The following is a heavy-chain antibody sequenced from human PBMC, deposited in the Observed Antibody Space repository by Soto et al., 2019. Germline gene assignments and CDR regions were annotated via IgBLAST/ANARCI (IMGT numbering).Heavy chain of an antibody. CDR1: GNIFNSYW. V-gene: IGHV5-51*01. J-gene: IGHJ5*02. CDR3: ARQGVRKIFVVVQQYSWFDP. CDR2: IYPGDSET. D-gene: IGHD3-3*01. Sequence: PGESLKISCKGSGNIFNSYWIGWVRQMPGKGLEWMGIIYPGDSETRYSPSFQGQVTISADKSISTAYLQWSSLKASDTAMYYCARQGVRKIFVVVQQYSWFDPWGQGTLVTVSS.